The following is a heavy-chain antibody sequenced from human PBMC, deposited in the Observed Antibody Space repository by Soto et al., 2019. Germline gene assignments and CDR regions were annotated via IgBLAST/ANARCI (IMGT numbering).Heavy chain of an antibody. CDR1: GVSFSGYV. V-gene: IGHV1-69*04. J-gene: IGHJ3*02. Sequence: QVQLVQSGAEVKKPGSSVRVSCMTSGVSFSGYVFTWVRQAPGQGLEWMGRIIPVHNITNYAESLQGRVTISADTSSTTTYMELNNLRSDDTAVYFCGRAKSIFGIVTDVYDIWGQGTMVIVSS. D-gene: IGHD3-3*01. CDR2: IIPVHNIT. CDR3: GRAKSIFGIVTDVYDI.